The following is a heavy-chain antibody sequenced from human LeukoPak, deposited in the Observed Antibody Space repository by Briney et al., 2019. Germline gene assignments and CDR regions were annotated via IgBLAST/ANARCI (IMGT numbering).Heavy chain of an antibody. CDR3: SSKWELLY. J-gene: IGHJ4*02. CDR1: GFTFGDYA. CDR2: IRSKAYGGTT. Sequence: GGSLRLSCAASGFTFGDYAMSWVRQAPGKGLEWVGFIRSKAYGGTTEYAASVKGRFTISRDDSKSIAYLQMNSLKTEDTAVYYCSSKWELLYWGQGTLVTVSS. D-gene: IGHD1-26*01. V-gene: IGHV3-49*04.